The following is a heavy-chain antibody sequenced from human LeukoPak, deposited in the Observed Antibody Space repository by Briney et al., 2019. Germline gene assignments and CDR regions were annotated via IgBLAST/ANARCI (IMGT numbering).Heavy chain of an antibody. CDR1: GGSFSGYY. Sequence: PSGTLSLTCAVYGGSFSGYYWSWIRQPPGKGLEWIGEINHSGSTNYNPSLKGRVTISVDTSKNQFSLNLSSVTAADTAVYYCAALAATPLGDGYWGQGTLVTVSS. CDR3: AALAATPLGDGY. J-gene: IGHJ4*02. D-gene: IGHD6-13*01. V-gene: IGHV4-34*01. CDR2: INHSGST.